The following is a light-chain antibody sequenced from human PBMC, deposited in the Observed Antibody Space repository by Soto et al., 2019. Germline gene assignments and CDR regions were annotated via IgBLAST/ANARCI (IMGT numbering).Light chain of an antibody. CDR3: QQSYSTPWT. CDR1: QSISSW. CDR2: AAS. J-gene: IGKJ1*01. V-gene: IGKV1-39*01. Sequence: DIQITQSPSTLTASVGDGVTITCRASQSISSWLAWYQQKPGKAPKLLIYAASSLQSGIPSRFSGSGSETDFTLTISSLQPEDFATYYCQQSYSTPWTFGQGTKVDIK.